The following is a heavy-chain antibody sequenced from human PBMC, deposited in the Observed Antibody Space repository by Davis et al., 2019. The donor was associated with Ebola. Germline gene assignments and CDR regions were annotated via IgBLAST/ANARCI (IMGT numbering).Heavy chain of an antibody. CDR2: ISSSSSYI. CDR1: GFTFSSYS. D-gene: IGHD4-17*01. V-gene: IGHV3-21*01. CDR3: ARGPLRRLRNYYYYGMDV. J-gene: IGHJ6*02. Sequence: GESLKISCAASGFTFSSYSMNWVRQAPGKGLEWVSSISSSSSYIYYADSVKGRFTISRDNAKNSLYLQMNSLRAEDTAVYYCARGPLRRLRNYYYYGMDVWGQGTTVTVSS.